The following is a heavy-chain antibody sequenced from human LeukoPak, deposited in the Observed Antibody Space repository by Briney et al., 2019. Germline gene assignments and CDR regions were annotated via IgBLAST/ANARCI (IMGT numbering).Heavy chain of an antibody. CDR2: ISVSGGGT. CDR3: AKLSGVVITFVGLGYMDV. CDR1: GFSINNYD. V-gene: IGHV3-23*01. D-gene: IGHD3-3*01. Sequence: GGTLTLSCAASGFSINNYDMSWVRQAPGKGLEWVSLISVSGGGTYYADSVKGRFTISRDNAKNSLYLQMNSLRAEDTAVYYCAKLSGVVITFVGLGYMDVWGKGTTVTVSS. J-gene: IGHJ6*03.